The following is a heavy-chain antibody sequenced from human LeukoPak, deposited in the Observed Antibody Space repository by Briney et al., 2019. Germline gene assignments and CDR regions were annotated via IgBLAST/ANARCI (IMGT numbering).Heavy chain of an antibody. CDR1: GFPFSSYW. CDR3: AKGSYYDSSGSFYFDY. V-gene: IGHV3-23*01. CDR2: ISGSGDNT. D-gene: IGHD3-22*01. J-gene: IGHJ4*02. Sequence: GGSLRLSCVASGFPFSSYWMTWVRQAPGKGLEWVSGISGSGDNTYYANSVKGRFTISRDNSKNTLYVQVNSLGTEDTAAYYCAKGSYYDSSGSFYFDYWGQGTLVTVSS.